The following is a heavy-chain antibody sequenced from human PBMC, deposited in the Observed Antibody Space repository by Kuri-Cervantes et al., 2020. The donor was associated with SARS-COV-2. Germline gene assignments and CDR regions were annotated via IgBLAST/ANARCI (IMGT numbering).Heavy chain of an antibody. D-gene: IGHD3-22*01. CDR2: VSWNGSRT. J-gene: IGHJ5*02. V-gene: IGHV3-35*01. Sequence: GESLKISCAASGFTFSNSDMNWVHQAPGKGLEWVSGVSWNGSRTHYADSVKGRFIISRDNSRNTLYLQMNSLRAEDTTVYYCAKGQWLETYNWFDPWGQGTLVTVSS. CDR3: AKGQWLETYNWFDP. CDR1: GFTFSNSD.